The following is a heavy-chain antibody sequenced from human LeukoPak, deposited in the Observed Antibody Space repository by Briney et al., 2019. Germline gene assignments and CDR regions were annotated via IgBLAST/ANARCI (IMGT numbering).Heavy chain of an antibody. CDR2: MNSDGTSI. J-gene: IGHJ1*01. CDR3: ARLGGYYDSSGYYYVGYFQH. D-gene: IGHD3-22*01. V-gene: IGHV3-74*01. CDR1: GFTFTNYW. Sequence: GGSLRLSCVVSGFTFTNYWMQWVRQVPGKGLVWVARMNSDGTSIIHADSVKGRFTISRDNAKNSLYLQMNSLRAEDTAVYYCARLGGYYDSSGYYYVGYFQHWGQGTLVTVSS.